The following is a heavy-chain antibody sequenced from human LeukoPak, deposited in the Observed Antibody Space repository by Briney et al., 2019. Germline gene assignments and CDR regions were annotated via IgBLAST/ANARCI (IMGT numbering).Heavy chain of an antibody. CDR3: ARSSAAGTGHFDY. CDR1: GYTFTGYY. V-gene: IGHV1-2*02. CDR2: INPNSGGT. J-gene: IGHJ4*02. D-gene: IGHD6-13*01. Sequence: ASVKVSCKASGYTFTGYYIHWVRQAPGQGLEWMGWINPNSGGTNYAQKFQGRVTMTRDTSISTAYMELSRLRSDDTAVYYCARSSAAGTGHFDYWGQGTLVTVSS.